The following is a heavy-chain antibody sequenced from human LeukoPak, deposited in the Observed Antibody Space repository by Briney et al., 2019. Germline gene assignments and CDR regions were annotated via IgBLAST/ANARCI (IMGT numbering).Heavy chain of an antibody. Sequence: TSQTLSLTCTVSGGSISSGGYYWSWVRQHPGKGLEWIGYIYYSGSTYYNPSLKSRVTISVDTSQNQFSLKLSSVTAADTAVYYCARGETGGNERSYYYYYMDVWGKGTTVTVSS. J-gene: IGHJ6*03. D-gene: IGHD4-23*01. V-gene: IGHV4-31*03. CDR3: ARGETGGNERSYYYYYMDV. CDR2: IYYSGST. CDR1: GGSISSGGYY.